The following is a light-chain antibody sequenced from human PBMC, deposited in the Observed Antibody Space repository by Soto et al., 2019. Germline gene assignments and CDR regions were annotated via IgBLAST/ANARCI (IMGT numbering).Light chain of an antibody. CDR2: AAD. CDR3: QQYHSYPVT. Sequence: DIQMTQSPSSLSASVGDRVTITCRASQGISNHLAWFQQKPGKAPRSLIYAADGLQSGVPSKFSGSRSGTDFTLTISSLQSEDFATYYCQQYHSYPVTFGGGTRVEIK. V-gene: IGKV1-16*02. CDR1: QGISNH. J-gene: IGKJ4*01.